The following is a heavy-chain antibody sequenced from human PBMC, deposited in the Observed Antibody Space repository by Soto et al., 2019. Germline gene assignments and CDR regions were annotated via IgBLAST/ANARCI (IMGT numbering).Heavy chain of an antibody. CDR3: AKDSRVWFGELSDFDY. V-gene: IGHV3-23*01. J-gene: IGHJ4*02. CDR1: GFTFSSYA. D-gene: IGHD3-10*01. Sequence: GGSLRLSCAASGFTFSSYAMSWVRQAPGKGLEWVSAISGSGGSTYYADSVKGRFTISRDNSKNTLYLQMNSLRAEDTAVYYCAKDSRVWFGELSDFDYWGQGTLVTVSS. CDR2: ISGSGGST.